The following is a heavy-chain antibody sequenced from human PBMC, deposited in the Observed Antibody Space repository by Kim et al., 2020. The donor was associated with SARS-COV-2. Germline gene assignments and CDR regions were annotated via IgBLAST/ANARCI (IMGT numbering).Heavy chain of an antibody. D-gene: IGHD1-1*01. CDR3: TRRQTGTMRDD. V-gene: IGHV4-39*02. CDR1: GGSISPSPYY. CDR2: IHYSGNA. Sequence: SETLSLTCTVSGGSISPSPYYWVSIRQPPGKGLEWIGTIHYSGNAYYNPSLKSRLTISIDTSKKYLSLELTSVTATDTAVYFCTRRQTGTMRDDWGQGTLVTVSS. J-gene: IGHJ4*02.